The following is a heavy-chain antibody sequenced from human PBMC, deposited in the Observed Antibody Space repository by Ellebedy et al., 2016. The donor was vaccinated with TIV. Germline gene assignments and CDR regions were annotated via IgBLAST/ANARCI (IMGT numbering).Heavy chain of an antibody. Sequence: MPSETLSLTCSVSGGSISSYYWRWIRQPPGKGLEWIGYIYYSGSTNYNPSLKSRVTISVDTSKNQFSLKLSAVTAADTAVYYCASSLTMLRGGMDVWGQGTTVTVSS. D-gene: IGHD3-10*01. CDR2: IYYSGST. V-gene: IGHV4-59*01. CDR3: ASSLTMLRGGMDV. J-gene: IGHJ6*02. CDR1: GGSISSYY.